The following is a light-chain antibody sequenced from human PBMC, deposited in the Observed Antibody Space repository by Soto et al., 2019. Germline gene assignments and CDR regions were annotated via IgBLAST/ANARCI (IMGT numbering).Light chain of an antibody. CDR3: GTWDNRLGGGV. CDR1: SSNIGNNY. CDR2: DDN. J-gene: IGLJ2*01. V-gene: IGLV1-51*01. Sequence: QSVLTQPPSVSAAPGQKVTISCSGTSSNIGNNYVAWYQQLPGTAPKLLLYDDNRRPSGIPDRFSGSKSGTSATLGITGPQAGGEGGYYCGTWDNRLGGGVFGGGTKVTVL.